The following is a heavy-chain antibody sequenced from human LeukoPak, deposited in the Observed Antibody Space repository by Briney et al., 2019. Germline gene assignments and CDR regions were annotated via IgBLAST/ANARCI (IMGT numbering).Heavy chain of an antibody. CDR3: ARIIQPINYFDY. D-gene: IGHD5-12*01. V-gene: IGHV3-74*01. Sequence: GGSLRLSCAASGFTFSSYWMNWVRQAPGKGLVWVSRIASDGSSTTYADSVKGRFSISRDNAKNTLYLQMNSLRVEDTAVYYCARIIQPINYFDYWGQGTLVTVPS. CDR2: IASDGSST. CDR1: GFTFSSYW. J-gene: IGHJ4*02.